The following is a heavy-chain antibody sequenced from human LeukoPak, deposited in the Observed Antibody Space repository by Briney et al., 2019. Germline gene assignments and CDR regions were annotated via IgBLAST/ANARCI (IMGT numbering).Heavy chain of an antibody. J-gene: IGHJ4*02. CDR3: ARVGGYSGSYFYYFDY. CDR2: IRCYYGNT. D-gene: IGHD1-26*01. V-gene: IGHV1-18*01. Sequence: ASVTVSFTCSDYTFTIYGISWVRRAPGQGGGRMGWIRCYYGNTNYPQKLHRRLTMTTDTSTSTAYMELRSLRSDDTAVYYCARVGGYSGSYFYYFDYWGQGTLVTVSS. CDR1: DYTFTIYG.